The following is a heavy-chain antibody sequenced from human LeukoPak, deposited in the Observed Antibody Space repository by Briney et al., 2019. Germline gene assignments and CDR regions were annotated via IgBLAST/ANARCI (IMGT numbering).Heavy chain of an antibody. CDR1: GFTFDDYA. CDR2: ISWNSGSI. V-gene: IGHV3-9*01. CDR3: AKANHYGDYLDY. J-gene: IGHJ4*02. D-gene: IGHD4-17*01. Sequence: GGPLRLSCAASGFTFDDYAMYWVRQAPGKGLEWVSGISWNSGSIGYADSVKGRFTISRDNAKDSLYLQMNSLRAEDTALYYCAKANHYGDYLDYWGQGTLVTVSS.